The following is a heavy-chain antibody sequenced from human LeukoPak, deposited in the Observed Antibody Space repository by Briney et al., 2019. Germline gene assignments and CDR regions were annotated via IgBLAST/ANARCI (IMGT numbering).Heavy chain of an antibody. V-gene: IGHV1-69*13. CDR1: GGTFSSYA. D-gene: IGHD5-18*01. CDR3: ARAGTVDTAIAGYY. CDR2: IIPIFGTA. Sequence: GASVKVACKASGGTFSSYAISWVRQAPGQGLEWMGGIIPIFGTANYAQKFQGRVTITADESTSTAYMELSSLRSEDTAVYYCARAGTVDTAIAGYYWGQGTLVTVSS. J-gene: IGHJ4*02.